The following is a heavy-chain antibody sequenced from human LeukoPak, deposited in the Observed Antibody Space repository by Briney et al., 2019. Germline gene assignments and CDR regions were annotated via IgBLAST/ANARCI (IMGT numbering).Heavy chain of an antibody. J-gene: IGHJ6*03. V-gene: IGHV1-69*05. CDR2: IIPIFGTA. CDR3: ASRVPCSGGSCYSDYYYYYMDV. CDR1: GGTFSSYA. Sequence: GASVKVSCKASGGTFSSYAISWVRQAPGQGLEWMGGIIPIFGTANYAQKLQGRVTITTDESTSTAYMELSSLRPEDTAVYYCASRVPCSGGSCYSDYYYYYMDVWGKGTTVTVSS. D-gene: IGHD2-15*01.